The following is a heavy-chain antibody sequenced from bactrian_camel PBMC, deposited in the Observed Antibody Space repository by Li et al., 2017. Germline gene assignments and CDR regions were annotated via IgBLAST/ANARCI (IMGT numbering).Heavy chain of an antibody. CDR3: AVQFLEASCARVHAIDD. D-gene: IGHD4*01. CDR1: GISLRSAFC. CDR2: IRPAGATT. Sequence: VQLVESGGGSVQAGESLRLSCAGTGISLRSAFCVGWFRQTPGQEREGVASIRPAGATTAYASSVRDRFVISLDTATDTVYLQMNSLRPEDTAMYYCAVQFLEASCARVHAIDDWGQGTQVTVS. V-gene: IGHV3S40*01. J-gene: IGHJ4*01.